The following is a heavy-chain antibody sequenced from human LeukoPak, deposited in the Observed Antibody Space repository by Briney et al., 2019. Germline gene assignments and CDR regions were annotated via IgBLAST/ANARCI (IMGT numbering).Heavy chain of an antibody. Sequence: GGSLRLSCAASGFTFSSYWMSWVRQAPGKGLEWVANIKQDGSEKYYVDSVKGRFTISRDNAKNSLYLQMNSLRAEDTAVYYCARDPAVAGWGSYYFDYWGQGTLVTVSS. J-gene: IGHJ4*02. CDR2: IKQDGSEK. CDR3: ARDPAVAGWGSYYFDY. D-gene: IGHD6-19*01. V-gene: IGHV3-7*01. CDR1: GFTFSSYW.